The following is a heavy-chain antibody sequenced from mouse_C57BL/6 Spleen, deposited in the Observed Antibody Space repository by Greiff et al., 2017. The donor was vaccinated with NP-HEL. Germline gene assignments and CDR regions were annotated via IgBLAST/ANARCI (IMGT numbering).Heavy chain of an antibody. Sequence: VHLVESGAELVRPGASVTLSCKASGYTFTDYEMHWVKQTPVHGLEWIGAIDPETGGTAYNQKFKGKAILTADKSSSTAYMELRSLTSEDSAVYYCTRSYGSSYVGPGFAYWGQGTLVTVSA. V-gene: IGHV1-15*01. CDR2: IDPETGGT. D-gene: IGHD1-1*01. CDR1: GYTFTDYE. J-gene: IGHJ3*01. CDR3: TRSYGSSYVGPGFAY.